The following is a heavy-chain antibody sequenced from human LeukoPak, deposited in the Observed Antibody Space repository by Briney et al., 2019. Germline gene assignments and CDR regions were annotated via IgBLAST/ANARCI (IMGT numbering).Heavy chain of an antibody. D-gene: IGHD3-3*01. V-gene: IGHV1-2*02. J-gene: IGHJ6*02. CDR3: AREFDFRSGYYLSDGMDV. CDR2: INPNSGGT. CDR1: GYTFTGYY. Sequence: ASVKVSCKASGYTFTGYYMHWVRQAPGQGLEWMGWINPNSGGTNYAQKFQGRVTMTRDTSISTAYMELRRLRSDDTAVYYCAREFDFRSGYYLSDGMDVWGQGTTVTVSS.